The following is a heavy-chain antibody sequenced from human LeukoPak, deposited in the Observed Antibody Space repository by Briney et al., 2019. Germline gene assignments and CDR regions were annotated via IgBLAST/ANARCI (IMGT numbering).Heavy chain of an antibody. J-gene: IGHJ4*02. Sequence: PGGSLRLSCAVSGFTFRNAWMSWVRQAPGKGLEWVGRIKSKTDGDTTDYAAPVKGRFTISREDSKNTLYLQMSSLKSEDTAVYYCTTDARDDYGDYLFDYWGQGTLVTVSS. CDR1: GFTFRNAW. CDR2: IKSKTDGDTT. V-gene: IGHV3-15*01. CDR3: TTDARDDYGDYLFDY. D-gene: IGHD4-17*01.